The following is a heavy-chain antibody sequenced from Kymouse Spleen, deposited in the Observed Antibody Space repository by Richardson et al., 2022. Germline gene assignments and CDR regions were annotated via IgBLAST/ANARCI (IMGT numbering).Heavy chain of an antibody. D-gene: IGHD4-11,IGHD4-11*01. V-gene: IGHV4-34*01. CDR2: INHSGST. CDR1: GGSFSGYY. J-gene: IGHJ5*02. CDR3: ARSTVTPNNWFDP. Sequence: QVQLQQWGAGLLKPSETLSLTCAVYGGSFSGYYWSWIRQPPGKGLEWIGEINHSGSTNYNPSLKSRVTISVDTSKNQFSLKLSSVTAADTAVYYCARSTVTPNNWFDPWGQGTLVTVSS.